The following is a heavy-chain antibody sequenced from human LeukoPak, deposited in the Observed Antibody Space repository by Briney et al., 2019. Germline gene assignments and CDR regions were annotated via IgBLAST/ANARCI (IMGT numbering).Heavy chain of an antibody. Sequence: PGGSLRLSCAASGFSFSSHGMHWVRQAPGKGLEWVAFIRYDGSNKYYADSVKGRFTISRDNSKNTLYLQMNSLRAEDTAVYYCAKGAHRPEYYFDYWGQGTLVTVSS. CDR2: IRYDGSNK. J-gene: IGHJ4*02. CDR3: AKGAHRPEYYFDY. V-gene: IGHV3-30*02. CDR1: GFSFSSHG.